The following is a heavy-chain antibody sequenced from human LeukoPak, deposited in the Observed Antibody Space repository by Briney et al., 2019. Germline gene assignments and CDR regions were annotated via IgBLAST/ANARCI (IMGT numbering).Heavy chain of an antibody. V-gene: IGHV3-30-3*01. Sequence: GGSLRLSCAASGFTFSSYWMSWVRQAPGKGLEWVAVISYDGSNKYYADSVKGRFTISRDNSKNTLYLQMNSLRAEDTAVYYCARDRVAARPWRAFDIWGQGTMVTVSS. CDR3: ARDRVAARPWRAFDI. D-gene: IGHD6-6*01. CDR2: ISYDGSNK. J-gene: IGHJ3*02. CDR1: GFTFSSYW.